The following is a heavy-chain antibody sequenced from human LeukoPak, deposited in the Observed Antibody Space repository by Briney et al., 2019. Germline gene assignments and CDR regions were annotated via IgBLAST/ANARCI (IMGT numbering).Heavy chain of an antibody. Sequence: SEPLSLTCNVSGDSISGSDYYWGWMRPPPGKGLEWIANIWYSGSAYYNPSLQSRVTITVDTSKNQFSLNVKSVTAGDSAVYYCLRHAGGIILTWGQGTRVAVSS. CDR3: LRHAGGIILT. CDR1: GDSISGSDYY. J-gene: IGHJ5*02. D-gene: IGHD1-1*01. CDR2: IWYSGSA. V-gene: IGHV4-39*01.